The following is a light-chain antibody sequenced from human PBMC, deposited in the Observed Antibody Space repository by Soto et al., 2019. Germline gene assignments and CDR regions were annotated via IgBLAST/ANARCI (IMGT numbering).Light chain of an antibody. CDR3: QQYNTYPLS. CDR2: KAS. Sequence: DIQMTQSPSTLSASVGDRVTITCRASQSISTWLAWYQQKPGKAPKLLIYKASNLEGGVPSRFSGSGSGTEFTITINSLQPDDFATYYCQQYNTYPLSFGGGTPVEIK. J-gene: IGKJ4*01. CDR1: QSISTW. V-gene: IGKV1-5*03.